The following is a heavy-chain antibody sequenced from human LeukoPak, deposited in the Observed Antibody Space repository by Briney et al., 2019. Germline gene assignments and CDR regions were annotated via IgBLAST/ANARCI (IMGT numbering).Heavy chain of an antibody. CDR1: GFTFSSYS. V-gene: IGHV3-48*04. Sequence: GGSLRLSCAASGFTFSSYSMNWVRQAPGKGLEWVSYISSSSSTIYYADSVKGRFTISRDNAKNSLYLQMNSLRAEDTAVYYCARAQGVGYCSGGSCSIDYWGQGTLVTVSS. J-gene: IGHJ4*02. CDR2: ISSSSSTI. CDR3: ARAQGVGYCSGGSCSIDY. D-gene: IGHD2-15*01.